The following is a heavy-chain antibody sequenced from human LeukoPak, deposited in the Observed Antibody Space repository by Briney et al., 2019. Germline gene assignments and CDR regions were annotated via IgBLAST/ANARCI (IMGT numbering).Heavy chain of an antibody. CDR3: ARERNLVTTTPLYYYYYYMDV. Sequence: GGSLRLSCAASGFTFSDESMTWVRQAPGKGLEWVSSITSSSSYIYYADSVKGRFAISRDNAKKSLYLQMNSLRAEDTAVYYCARERNLVTTTPLYYYYYYMDVWGKGTTVTVSS. CDR2: ITSSSSYI. CDR1: GFTFSDES. V-gene: IGHV3-21*01. J-gene: IGHJ6*03. D-gene: IGHD4-11*01.